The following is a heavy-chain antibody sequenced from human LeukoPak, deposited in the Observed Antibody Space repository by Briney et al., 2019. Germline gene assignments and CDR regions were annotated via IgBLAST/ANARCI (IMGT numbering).Heavy chain of an antibody. D-gene: IGHD5-18*01. CDR1: GYTLTELS. V-gene: IGHV1-24*01. J-gene: IGHJ6*02. Sequence: ASVKVSCKVSGYTLTELSMHWVRQAPGKGLEWMGGFDPEDGETIYAQKFQGRVTMTEDTSTDTAYMELSSLRSEDTAVYYCSSVKDTAMASYGMDVWGQGTTVTVSS. CDR2: FDPEDGET. CDR3: SSVKDTAMASYGMDV.